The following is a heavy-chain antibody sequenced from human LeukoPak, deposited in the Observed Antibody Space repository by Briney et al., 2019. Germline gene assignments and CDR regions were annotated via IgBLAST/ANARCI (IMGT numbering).Heavy chain of an antibody. CDR2: FDPGDDET. J-gene: IGHJ5*01. CDR3: ATEKDLLLDS. CDR1: GYSLSVLS. Sequence: ASVKVSCKVSGYSLSVLSTHWVRQAPGQGLEWMGGFDPGDDETIYAQKFQGRVTMTEDTSTDTAYLELSSLRSEDTAVYFCATEKDLLLDSWGQGTPVTVSS. V-gene: IGHV1-24*01. D-gene: IGHD1-26*01.